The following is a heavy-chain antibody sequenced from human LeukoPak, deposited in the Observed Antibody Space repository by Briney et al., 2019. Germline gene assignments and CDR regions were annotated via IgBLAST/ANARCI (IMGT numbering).Heavy chain of an antibody. Sequence: PSETLSLTCAVSGGSISSGGYSWSWIRQPPGKGLEWIGYIYHSGSTYYNPSLKSRVTISVDRSKNQFSLKLSSVTAADTAVYYCARALSSSWYFRPFDYWGQGTLVTVSS. CDR1: GGSISSGGYS. CDR2: IYHSGST. CDR3: ARALSSSWYFRPFDY. V-gene: IGHV4-30-2*01. D-gene: IGHD6-13*01. J-gene: IGHJ4*02.